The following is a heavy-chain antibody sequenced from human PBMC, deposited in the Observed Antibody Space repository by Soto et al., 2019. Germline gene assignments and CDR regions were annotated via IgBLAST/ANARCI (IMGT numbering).Heavy chain of an antibody. Sequence: ASVKVSCKASGYTFTSYDINWVRQATGQGLEWMGWMNPNSGNTGYAQKFQGRVTMTRNTSISTAYMELSSLRSEDTAVYYCQLSSSGWYKWVDYWGQGTLVTV. J-gene: IGHJ4*02. V-gene: IGHV1-8*01. D-gene: IGHD6-19*01. CDR3: QLSSSGWYKWVDY. CDR2: MNPNSGNT. CDR1: GYTFTSYD.